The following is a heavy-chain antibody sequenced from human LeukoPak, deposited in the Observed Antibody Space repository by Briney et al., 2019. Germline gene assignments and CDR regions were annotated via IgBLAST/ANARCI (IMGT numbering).Heavy chain of an antibody. CDR2: IYYSGST. V-gene: IGHV4-59*01. CDR1: GGSISSYY. D-gene: IGHD1-26*01. J-gene: IGHJ6*02. Sequence: SEPLSLTCTVSGGSISSYYWSWIRQPPGKGLEWIGHIYYSGSTNYNPSLKSRVTISVDTSKNQFSLKLSSVTAADTAVYYCARGADGGATYYYYYGMDVWGQGTTVTVSS. CDR3: ARGADGGATYYYYYGMDV.